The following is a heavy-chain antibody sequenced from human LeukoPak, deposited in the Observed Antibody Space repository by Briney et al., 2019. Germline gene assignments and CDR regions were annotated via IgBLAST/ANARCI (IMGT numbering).Heavy chain of an antibody. Sequence: GSLRLSCVASGFTFSPYSMNWVRQAPGKGLEWIGYIYYSGSTNYNPSLKSRVTISVDTSKNQFSLKLSSVTAADTAVYYCARSSYYYGMDVWGQGTTVTVSS. J-gene: IGHJ6*02. CDR1: GFTFSPYS. V-gene: IGHV4-59*01. CDR2: IYYSGST. CDR3: ARSSYYYGMDV.